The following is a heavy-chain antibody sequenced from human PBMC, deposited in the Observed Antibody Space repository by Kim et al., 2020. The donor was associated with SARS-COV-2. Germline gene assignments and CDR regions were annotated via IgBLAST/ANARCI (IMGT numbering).Heavy chain of an antibody. J-gene: IGHJ4*02. CDR2: INPSGGAA. V-gene: IGHV1-46*01. Sequence: ASVKVSCKASGYTFTHHYMHWVRQAPGQGLEWMGMINPSGGAATYAQKVQGRVTMTSDTSTSTVYMEVSSLRSEDTALYYCATSLAYCSGGSCHSWGQGTLVTVSS. D-gene: IGHD2-15*01. CDR3: ATSLAYCSGGSCHS. CDR1: GYTFTHHY.